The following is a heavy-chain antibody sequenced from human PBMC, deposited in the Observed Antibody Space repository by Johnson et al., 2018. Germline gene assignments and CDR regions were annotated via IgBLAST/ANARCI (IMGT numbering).Heavy chain of an antibody. Sequence: VQLVQSGGGVVQPGRSLRLSCAASGFTFSSYAMSWVRQAPGKGLEWVSAISGSGGSTYYADSVKGRFTISRDNSKNTLYLQMNSLRAEDTAVYDCAKDWIFLWFGEFNAFDSWGQGTMVTVSS. J-gene: IGHJ3*02. D-gene: IGHD3-10*01. V-gene: IGHV3-23*04. CDR2: ISGSGGST. CDR1: GFTFSSYA. CDR3: AKDWIFLWFGEFNAFDS.